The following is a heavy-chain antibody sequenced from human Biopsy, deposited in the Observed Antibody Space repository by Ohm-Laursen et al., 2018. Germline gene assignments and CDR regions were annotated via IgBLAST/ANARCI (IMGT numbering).Heavy chain of an antibody. V-gene: IGHV4-59*01. Sequence: SETLSLTCTVSGGSIGSFFWSWIWQPPGKGLEWIGYIYYSGSTSYNPSLRSRVTISVDRSKNQFSLELSSVTAADTAIYYCARGMRSSGWPYFDSWGQGALVTVSS. CDR3: ARGMRSSGWPYFDS. J-gene: IGHJ4*02. D-gene: IGHD6-19*01. CDR1: GGSIGSFF. CDR2: IYYSGST.